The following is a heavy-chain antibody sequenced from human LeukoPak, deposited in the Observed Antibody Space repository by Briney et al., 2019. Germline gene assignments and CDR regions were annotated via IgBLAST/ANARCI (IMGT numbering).Heavy chain of an antibody. V-gene: IGHV1-46*03. J-gene: IGHJ4*02. Sequence: ASVKVSCKASGYTFTSYYMHWVRQAPGQGLEWMGIINPSGGSTSYAQKFQGRVTMTRDTSTSTVYMELSSLRSEDTAVYYCAWANGSHYSIDYWGQGTLVTVSP. CDR2: INPSGGST. CDR3: AWANGSHYSIDY. D-gene: IGHD1-26*01. CDR1: GYTFTSYY.